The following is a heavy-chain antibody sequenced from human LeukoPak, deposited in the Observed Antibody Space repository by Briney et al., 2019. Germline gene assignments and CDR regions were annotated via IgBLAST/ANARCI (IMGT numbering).Heavy chain of an antibody. J-gene: IGHJ4*02. Sequence: SVKVSCKASGGTFSSYAISWVRQAPGQGLEWMGGIIPIFGTANYAQKFQGRVTITADESTSTAYMELSSLRSEDTAVYYCARSNCTNGVCYSNWVYWGQGTLVTVSS. V-gene: IGHV1-69*13. CDR1: GGTFSSYA. CDR3: ARSNCTNGVCYSNWVY. D-gene: IGHD2-8*01. CDR2: IIPIFGTA.